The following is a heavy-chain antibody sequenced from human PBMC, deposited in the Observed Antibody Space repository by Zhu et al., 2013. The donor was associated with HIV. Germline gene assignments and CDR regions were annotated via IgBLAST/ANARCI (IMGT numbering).Heavy chain of an antibody. CDR3: AREYSSSWYLLGY. J-gene: IGHJ4*02. Sequence: QVQLVQSGAEVKKPGASVKVSCKASGYTFTTYYIHWVRQAPGQGLEWMGWINPNSGGTNYAQKFQGRVTMTRDTSISTAYMELSRLRSDDTAVYYCAREYSSSWYLLGYWGQGTLVTVSS. CDR1: GYTFTTYY. V-gene: IGHV1-2*02. CDR2: INPNSGGT. D-gene: IGHD6-13*01.